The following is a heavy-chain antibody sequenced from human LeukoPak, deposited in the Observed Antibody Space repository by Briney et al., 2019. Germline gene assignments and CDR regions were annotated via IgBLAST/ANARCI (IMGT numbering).Heavy chain of an antibody. V-gene: IGHV3-74*01. CDR3: AAGRSGSNGLWNF. Sequence: GGSLRLSCAASGFTFNTYWMHWVRQAPGKGLVWVSRIRPDGSSTNYADAVKGRFTISRDNAKNTAYLQMNSLRVEDTAVYYCAAGRSGSNGLWNFWGQGTLVTVSS. J-gene: IGHJ4*02. CDR2: IRPDGSST. D-gene: IGHD1-26*01. CDR1: GFTFNTYW.